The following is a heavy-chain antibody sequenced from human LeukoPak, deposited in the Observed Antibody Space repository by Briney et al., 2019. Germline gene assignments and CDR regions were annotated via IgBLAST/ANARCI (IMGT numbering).Heavy chain of an antibody. V-gene: IGHV3-21*01. Sequence: GGSLRLACAASGFTFSSYSMNWVRQAPGKGLEWVSSSSSSSYIYYAESVKGGFTICSDNAKISLYLQMNSLRAEDTAVYYCARVTPSAAAGTDYWGQGTLVTVSS. D-gene: IGHD6-13*01. CDR2: SSSSSYI. CDR3: ARVTPSAAAGTDY. J-gene: IGHJ4*02. CDR1: GFTFSSYS.